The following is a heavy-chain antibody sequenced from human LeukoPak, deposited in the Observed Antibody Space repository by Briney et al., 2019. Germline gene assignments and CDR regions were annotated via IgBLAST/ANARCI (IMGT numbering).Heavy chain of an antibody. CDR1: GLTFSSSW. Sequence: GGSLRLSCAVSGLTFSSSWMDWVRQAPGKGLEWVASINPDGNKKYSADSVKGRFTISRDNAENSLYLQMNSLRVEDTAFYYCARDQQWLPDYWGQGTLVTVSS. CDR3: ARDQQWLPDY. D-gene: IGHD6-19*01. CDR2: INPDGNKK. V-gene: IGHV3-7*01. J-gene: IGHJ4*02.